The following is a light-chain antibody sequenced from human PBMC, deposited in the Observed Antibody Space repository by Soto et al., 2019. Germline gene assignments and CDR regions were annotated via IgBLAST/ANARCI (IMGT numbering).Light chain of an antibody. CDR3: QQYNNWPLA. Sequence: EIVMTQSPATLSVSPGGRATLSCRASQSISDTLAWYQQKPGQAPRLLIHGASTRATGFPARFSGSGSGTDFTLTISSLQSEDFAVYYCQQYNNWPLAFGGATKVDIK. CDR2: GAS. CDR1: QSISDT. V-gene: IGKV3-15*01. J-gene: IGKJ4*01.